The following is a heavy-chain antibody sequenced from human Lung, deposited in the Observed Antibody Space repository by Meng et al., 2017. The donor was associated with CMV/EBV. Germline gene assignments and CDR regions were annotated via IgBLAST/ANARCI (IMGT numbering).Heavy chain of an antibody. J-gene: IGHJ4*02. Sequence: QQQASGLGPVKPSGTLALTCAVSGGSISSSNWGSWVRQPPGKGLEWIGEIYHSGSTNYNPSLKSRVTISVDKSKNQFSLKLSSVTAADTAVYYCASFPPPGKQWLVTDYWGQGTLVTVSS. CDR1: GGSISSSNW. V-gene: IGHV4-4*02. CDR2: IYHSGST. CDR3: ASFPPPGKQWLVTDY. D-gene: IGHD6-19*01.